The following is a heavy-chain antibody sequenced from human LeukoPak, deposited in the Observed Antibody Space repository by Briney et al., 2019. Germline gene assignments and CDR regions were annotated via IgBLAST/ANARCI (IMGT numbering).Heavy chain of an antibody. Sequence: GGSLRLSCAASGFTVSSNYMSWVRQAPGKGLEWVSVIYSGGSTYYADSVKGRFTISRDNSKNTLYLQMNSLRAEDTAVYYCARVYSSSSKEFDYWGQGTLVTVSS. J-gene: IGHJ4*02. D-gene: IGHD6-6*01. V-gene: IGHV3-66*01. CDR3: ARVYSSSSKEFDY. CDR2: IYSGGST. CDR1: GFTVSSNY.